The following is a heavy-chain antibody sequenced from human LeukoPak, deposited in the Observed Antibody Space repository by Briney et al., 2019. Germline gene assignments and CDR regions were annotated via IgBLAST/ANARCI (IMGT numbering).Heavy chain of an antibody. Sequence: SETLSLTCTVSGGSFSSSSYYWGWIRQPPGKGLEWIGSMNYSGDTYYNPSLKSRVTISVDTSKNQFSLKLSSVTAADSALYYCARAGGHGGDFALFDYWGLGTLVTVSS. CDR1: GGSFSSSSYY. J-gene: IGHJ4*02. V-gene: IGHV4-39*07. CDR3: ARAGGHGGDFALFDY. CDR2: MNYSGDT. D-gene: IGHD2-21*02.